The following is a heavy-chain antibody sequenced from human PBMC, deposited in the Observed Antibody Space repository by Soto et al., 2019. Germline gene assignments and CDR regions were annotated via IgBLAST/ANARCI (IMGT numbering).Heavy chain of an antibody. J-gene: IGHJ6*02. Sequence: PGESLKISCKTSGYSSTSHWIAWVRQMPGKGLEWMGIIYPSDSDIRYRPSFQGQVTISVDKSISTAYLQWSSLKASDTATYYCARQDYSNYRGGMDVWGQGTTVTVSS. CDR3: ARQDYSNYRGGMDV. CDR2: IYPSDSDI. V-gene: IGHV5-51*01. D-gene: IGHD2-2*01. CDR1: GYSSTSHW.